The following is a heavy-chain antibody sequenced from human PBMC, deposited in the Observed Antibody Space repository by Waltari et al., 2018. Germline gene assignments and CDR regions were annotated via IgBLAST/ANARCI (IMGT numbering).Heavy chain of an antibody. CDR1: GNSLSDNY. CDR3: ARRSGHCDGTTCSAGWFDP. CDR2: LDPEEGAT. D-gene: IGHD2-2*01. J-gene: IGHJ5*02. V-gene: IGHV1-69-2*01. Sequence: EIRLLQSGAEVKKPGATVKISCKASGNSLSDNYIHWVQQVPGKGLEWIGRLDPEEGATIYAEKCEDRVTLTPYLATETAYLELSRLSSDDTATYYCARRSGHCDGTTCSAGWFDPWGQGTLVKVSS.